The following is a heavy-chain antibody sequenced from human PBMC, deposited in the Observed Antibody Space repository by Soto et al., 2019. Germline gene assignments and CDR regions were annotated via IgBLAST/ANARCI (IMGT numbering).Heavy chain of an antibody. CDR2: ISSSSSYI. D-gene: IGHD3-10*01. J-gene: IGHJ3*01. CDR1: GFTFSSYS. Sequence: GGSLRLSCAASGFTFSSYSMNWVRQAPGKGLEWVSSISSSSSYIYYADSVKGRFTISRDNAKNSLYLQMNSLRAEDTAVYYCARDGFAYRPPLWGQGTMVTVSS. CDR3: ARDGFAYRPPL. V-gene: IGHV3-21*01.